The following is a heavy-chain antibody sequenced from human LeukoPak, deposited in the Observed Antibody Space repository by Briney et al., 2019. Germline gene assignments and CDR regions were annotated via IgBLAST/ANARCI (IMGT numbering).Heavy chain of an antibody. J-gene: IGHJ4*02. V-gene: IGHV5-10-1*01. CDR1: GYSFTSYW. CDR2: IDPGDSST. D-gene: IGHD6-19*01. Sequence: GESLRISCKGSGYSFTSYWISWVRQMPGKGLEWMGRIDPGDSSTNYSPSFQGHVTLSADKSISTAYLQWGSLKASDTAMYFCVRLICSSGWHNYWGQGTLVTVSS. CDR3: VRLICSSGWHNY.